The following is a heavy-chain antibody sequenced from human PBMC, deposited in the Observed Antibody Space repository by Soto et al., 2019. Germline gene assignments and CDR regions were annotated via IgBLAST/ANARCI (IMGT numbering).Heavy chain of an antibody. CDR1: GGSISSYY. J-gene: IGHJ4*02. V-gene: IGHV4-59*12. CDR3: ARINCSGGSCYYDY. CDR2: IYYSGST. Sequence: SETLSLTCTVSGGSISSYYWSWIRQPPGKGLEWIGYIYYSGSTNYNPSLKSRVTISVDRSKNQFSLKLSSVTAADTAVYYCARINCSGGSCYYDYWGQGTLVTVYS. D-gene: IGHD2-15*01.